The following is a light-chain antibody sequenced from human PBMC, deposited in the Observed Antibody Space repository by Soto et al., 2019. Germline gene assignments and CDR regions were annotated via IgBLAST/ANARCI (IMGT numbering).Light chain of an antibody. V-gene: IGKV3D-11*01. J-gene: IGKJ5*01. CDR1: QGVNTY. CDR2: SAS. Sequence: EIVLTQSPATLSLSPGDRATLSCRASQGVNTYLAWFQQKPGQAPRLLTYSASDRATGIPARFSGSGSGTDFPLPLSSLEPEDFAVYYCQQRSQWPITFGQGSRLEIQ. CDR3: QQRSQWPIT.